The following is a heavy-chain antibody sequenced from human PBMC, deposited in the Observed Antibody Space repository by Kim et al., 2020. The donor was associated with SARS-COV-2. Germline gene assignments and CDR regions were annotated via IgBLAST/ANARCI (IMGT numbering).Heavy chain of an antibody. J-gene: IGHJ4*02. D-gene: IGHD3-22*01. CDR3: ARLYYLDGSIYRQFDY. Sequence: GGSLRLSCAASGFNFRSFCMTWVRQAPGKGLEWVATINQDGSEDYYVESVKGRFTISRDNAKNSLFLQMNSLRAEDTAIYYCARLYYLDGSIYRQFDYWGQGTLVIVSS. CDR1: GFNFRSFC. V-gene: IGHV3-7*03. CDR2: INQDGSED.